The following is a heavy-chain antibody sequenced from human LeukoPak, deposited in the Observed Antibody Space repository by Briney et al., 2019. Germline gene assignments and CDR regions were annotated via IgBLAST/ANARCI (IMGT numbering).Heavy chain of an antibody. Sequence: GESLKISCEGSGYSFTSYWIGWVCQMPGKGLEWMGIVYPGDSETRYSPSFQGQVTISADKSISTAYLQWSSLKASDTAMYYCARRITLSGYYFDYWGQGTLVTVSS. D-gene: IGHD1-14*01. CDR2: VYPGDSET. CDR3: ARRITLSGYYFDY. J-gene: IGHJ4*02. CDR1: GYSFTSYW. V-gene: IGHV5-51*01.